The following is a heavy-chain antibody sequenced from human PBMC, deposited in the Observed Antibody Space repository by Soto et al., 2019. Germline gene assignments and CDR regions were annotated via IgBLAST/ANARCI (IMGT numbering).Heavy chain of an antibody. V-gene: IGHV3-30*18. CDR2: ISYDGSNK. D-gene: IGHD3-3*01. Sequence: QVQLVESGGGVVQPGRSLRLSCAASGFTFSSYGMHWVRQAPGKGLEWVAVISYDGSNKYYADSVKGRFTISRDNSKNTLYLQMNRLRAEDTAVYYCANDFITIFGVAKGDGMDVWGQGTTVTVSS. CDR1: GFTFSSYG. CDR3: ANDFITIFGVAKGDGMDV. J-gene: IGHJ6*02.